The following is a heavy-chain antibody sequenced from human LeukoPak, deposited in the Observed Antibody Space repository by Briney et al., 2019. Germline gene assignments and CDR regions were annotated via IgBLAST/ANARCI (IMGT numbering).Heavy chain of an antibody. CDR1: GYTLTGYY. D-gene: IGHD6-19*01. V-gene: IGHV1-2*02. CDR3: ARIYSRGWYDGY. CDR2: INPNSGGT. Sequence: ASVKVSCKPFGYTLTGYYMQWVRQAPGQGLEWMGWINPNSGGTNSAQKFQGRVTMTRDTSNSTAYMELSRLRSDDTAMYYCARIYSRGWYDGYWGQGTLVTVSS. J-gene: IGHJ4*02.